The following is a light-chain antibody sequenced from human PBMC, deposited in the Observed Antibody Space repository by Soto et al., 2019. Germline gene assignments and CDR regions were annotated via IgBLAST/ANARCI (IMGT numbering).Light chain of an antibody. CDR2: AAS. J-gene: IGKJ4*01. V-gene: IGKV3D-15*01. Sequence: EIVMTQSPAPLSLSPGERATLSCRASQGVSRHLAWYQQKPGHAPRLLIYAASTRAAGVPARFSGSGSGTEFTLTISSLQSEDFTVYYCQQYHQWPLTFGGGTKVEI. CDR1: QGVSRH. CDR3: QQYHQWPLT.